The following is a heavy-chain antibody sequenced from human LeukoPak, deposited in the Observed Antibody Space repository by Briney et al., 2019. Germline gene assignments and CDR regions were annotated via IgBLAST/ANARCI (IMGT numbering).Heavy chain of an antibody. Sequence: GGSLRLSCEASGFTFSNYGVHWVRQAPGRGLEWVALISYDGSNKYYADSVKGRFTISRDNSKNTLYLQMNSLRAEDTAVYYCAKETYLSLDYWGQGTLVTVSS. V-gene: IGHV3-30*18. CDR2: ISYDGSNK. D-gene: IGHD2/OR15-2a*01. CDR1: GFTFSNYG. CDR3: AKETYLSLDY. J-gene: IGHJ4*02.